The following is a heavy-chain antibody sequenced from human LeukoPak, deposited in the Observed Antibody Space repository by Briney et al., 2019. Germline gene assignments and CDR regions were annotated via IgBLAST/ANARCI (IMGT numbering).Heavy chain of an antibody. D-gene: IGHD6-13*01. J-gene: IGHJ4*02. Sequence: PGGSLRLSCAASGFTFSSYAMHWVRQAPGKGLEWVAVISYDGSNKYYADSVKGRFTISRDNSKNTLYLQMNSLRAEDTAVYYCVRVGANIPGYSSSWYYFDYWGQGTLVTVSS. CDR2: ISYDGSNK. CDR1: GFTFSSYA. CDR3: VRVGANIPGYSSSWYYFDY. V-gene: IGHV3-30*04.